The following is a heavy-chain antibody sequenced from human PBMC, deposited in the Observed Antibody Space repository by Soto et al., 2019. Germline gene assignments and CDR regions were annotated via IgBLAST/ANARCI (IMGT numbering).Heavy chain of an antibody. CDR1: GDSISSGGYS. Sequence: QLQLQESGSGLVKPSQTLSLTCAVSGDSISSGGYSWNWIRQPPGKGLEWIGYIYHSGGTDYNPSLKSPVTITVDSSNNPFSLKLSSVTAADTAVYYCARDSRSRSYLAYWGQGTLVTVSS. D-gene: IGHD3-22*01. CDR3: ARDSRSRSYLAY. V-gene: IGHV4-30-2*01. CDR2: IYHSGGT. J-gene: IGHJ4*02.